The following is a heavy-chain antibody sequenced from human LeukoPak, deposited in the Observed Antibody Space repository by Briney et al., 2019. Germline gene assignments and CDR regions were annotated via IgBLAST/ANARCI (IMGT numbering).Heavy chain of an antibody. Sequence: ASVKVSCKASGGTFSSYAISWVRQAPGQGLEWMGGIIPIFGTANYAQKFQGRVTMTEDTSTDTAYMELSSLRSEDTAVYYCATISITIFGVVYDYWGQGTLVTVSS. J-gene: IGHJ4*02. CDR3: ATISITIFGVVYDY. D-gene: IGHD3-3*01. CDR1: GGTFSSYA. CDR2: IIPIFGTA. V-gene: IGHV1-69*06.